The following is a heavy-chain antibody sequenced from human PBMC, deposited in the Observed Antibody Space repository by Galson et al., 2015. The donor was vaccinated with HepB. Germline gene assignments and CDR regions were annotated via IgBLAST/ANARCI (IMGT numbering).Heavy chain of an antibody. D-gene: IGHD6-13*01. CDR2: IRSKAYGGTT. J-gene: IGHJ6*02. CDR3: KAAAISWYYYYGMDV. V-gene: IGHV3-49*03. Sequence: SLRLSCAASGFTFGDYAMSWFRQAPGKGLEWVGFIRSKAYGGTTEYAASVKGRFTISRDDSKSIAYLQMNSLKTEDTAVYYCKAAAISWYYYYGMDVWGQGTTVTVSS. CDR1: GFTFGDYA.